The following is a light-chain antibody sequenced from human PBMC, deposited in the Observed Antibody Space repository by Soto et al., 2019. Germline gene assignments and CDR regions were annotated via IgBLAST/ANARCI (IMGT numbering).Light chain of an antibody. CDR1: KLGDRF. CDR2: QDT. J-gene: IGLJ2*01. Sequence: SYELTQPPSVSVSPGQTASIPCSGDKLGDRFACWYQQKPGQSPVMVIYQDTKRPSGIPERFSGSNSGNTATLTISGNQDMDEADYYCQAWDSGTGVVFGGGTQLTVL. V-gene: IGLV3-1*01. CDR3: QAWDSGTGVV.